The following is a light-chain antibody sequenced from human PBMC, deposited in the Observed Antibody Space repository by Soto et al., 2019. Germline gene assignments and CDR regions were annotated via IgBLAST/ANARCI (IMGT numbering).Light chain of an antibody. CDR3: QQTYSTPRR. CDR1: QSISNY. CDR2: AAS. Sequence: DIQMTQSPSSLSASVGDRVTIACRASQSISNYLNWYQQRPGKAPKLLIYAASSLQSGVPSRFSGSGSGTDFTLTISSLQPEDFVTYYCQQTYSTPRRFGQGTKVDIK. J-gene: IGKJ1*01. V-gene: IGKV1-39*01.